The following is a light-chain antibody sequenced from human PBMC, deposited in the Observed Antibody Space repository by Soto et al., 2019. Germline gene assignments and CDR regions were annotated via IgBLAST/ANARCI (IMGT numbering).Light chain of an antibody. CDR2: SDN. V-gene: IGLV1-44*01. CDR3: ATWDESHNVV. Sequence: QSVLTQSPSASGTLGQRVSISCSGSTSNIGTHTVNWYQHVPGTAPKLLSYSDNQRPSAVPGRFSGPKSGTSASLALSGLLSEDEANYYCATWDESHNVVFGGGTQLTVL. J-gene: IGLJ7*01. CDR1: TSNIGTHT.